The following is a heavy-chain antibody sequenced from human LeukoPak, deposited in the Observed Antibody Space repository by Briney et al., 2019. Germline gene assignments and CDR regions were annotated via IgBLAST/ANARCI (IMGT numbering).Heavy chain of an antibody. Sequence: ASVKVSCKASGYTFTSYGISWVRQAPGQGLEWMGWISSYNGNTNYAQKLQGRATMTTDTSTSTAYMELRSLRSDDTAVYYCARERGSYLESTFDYWGQGTLVTVSS. CDR1: GYTFTSYG. D-gene: IGHD1-26*01. J-gene: IGHJ4*02. V-gene: IGHV1-18*01. CDR2: ISSYNGNT. CDR3: ARERGSYLESTFDY.